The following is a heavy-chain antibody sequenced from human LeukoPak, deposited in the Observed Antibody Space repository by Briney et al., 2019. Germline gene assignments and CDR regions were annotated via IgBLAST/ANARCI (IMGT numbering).Heavy chain of an antibody. Sequence: GGSLRLSCAASGFTFDDYSVHWVRQGPGKGLEWVAGISWNSGSIGYADSVRGRFTISRDNTKNSLYLQLNSLRAEDTAFYYCTKVDGVVYWGQGTLATVSS. CDR1: GFTFDDYS. D-gene: IGHD3-3*01. J-gene: IGHJ4*02. V-gene: IGHV3-9*01. CDR2: ISWNSGSI. CDR3: TKVDGVVY.